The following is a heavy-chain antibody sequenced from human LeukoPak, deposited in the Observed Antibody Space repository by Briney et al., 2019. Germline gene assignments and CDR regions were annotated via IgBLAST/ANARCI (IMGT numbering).Heavy chain of an antibody. CDR2: ISVGGGDT. Sequence: GGSLRLSCEASGFIFSSYVMGWVRQAPGKGLEWVSSISVGGGDTFTADSVKGRFTISRDNSQNTLYLQMNSLRAEDTAVYYCAKKGYAGSGTYSYYFDYWGQGALVTVSS. CDR1: GFIFSSYV. V-gene: IGHV3-23*01. J-gene: IGHJ4*02. D-gene: IGHD3-10*01. CDR3: AKKGYAGSGTYSYYFDY.